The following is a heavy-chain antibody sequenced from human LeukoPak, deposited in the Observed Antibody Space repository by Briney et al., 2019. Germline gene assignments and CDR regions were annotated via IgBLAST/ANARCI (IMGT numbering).Heavy chain of an antibody. D-gene: IGHD6-19*01. Sequence: GGSLRLSCAASGFTFSSYWMSWVRQAPGKGLEWVANIKQDGSEKYYVDSVKGRFTISRDNSKNTLYLQMNSLRVDDTAVYYCARDRGYSSGWSADYWGQGTLVTVSS. CDR3: ARDRGYSSGWSADY. V-gene: IGHV3-7*01. J-gene: IGHJ4*02. CDR2: IKQDGSEK. CDR1: GFTFSSYW.